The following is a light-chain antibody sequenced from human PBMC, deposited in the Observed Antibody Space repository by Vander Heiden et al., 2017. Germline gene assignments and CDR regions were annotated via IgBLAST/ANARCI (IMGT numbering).Light chain of an antibody. Sequence: QSALTQPPSVSGSPGQSVTISCTGTSSDVGSYNRVSWYQQPPGTAPKLMIDEVSNRPSGVPDRFSGSKSGNTASLTISGLQAEDEADYYCSSYTSSSTVVFGGGTKLTVL. V-gene: IGLV2-18*02. J-gene: IGLJ2*01. CDR3: SSYTSSSTVV. CDR2: EVS. CDR1: SSDVGSYNR.